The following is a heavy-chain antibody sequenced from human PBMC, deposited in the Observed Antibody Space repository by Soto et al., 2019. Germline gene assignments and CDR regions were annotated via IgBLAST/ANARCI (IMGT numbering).Heavy chain of an antibody. Sequence: EVQLLESGGGLVQPGGSLRLSCATSGFTFSTYAMSWVRQAPGKGLEWVSGISGTGSSTYYADSVKGRFTISRDNSKKTLYLQLNSLRAEDTAVYYFVLGRGGSNYGHNWGQGTLVTVAS. J-gene: IGHJ4*02. CDR3: VLGRGGSNYGHN. CDR2: ISGTGSST. V-gene: IGHV3-23*01. CDR1: GFTFSTYA. D-gene: IGHD5-18*01.